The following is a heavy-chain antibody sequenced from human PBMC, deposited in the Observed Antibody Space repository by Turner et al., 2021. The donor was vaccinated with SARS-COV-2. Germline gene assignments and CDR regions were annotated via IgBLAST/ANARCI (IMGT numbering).Heavy chain of an antibody. CDR1: GGSFRGYY. D-gene: IGHD1-26*01. CDR3: ARAGREGFDP. Sequence: QVQLQQWGAGLLKPSETLSLSCAVHGGSFRGYYWSWIRQPPGKGLDCIGEINHSGSTNYNPSLKSRISISIDTAKNQFSLNLNSVTAADTAVYYCARAGREGFDPWGQGTLVTVSS. J-gene: IGHJ5*02. CDR2: INHSGST. V-gene: IGHV4-34*01.